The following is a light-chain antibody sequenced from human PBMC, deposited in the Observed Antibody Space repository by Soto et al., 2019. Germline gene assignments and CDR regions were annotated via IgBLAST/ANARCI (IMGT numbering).Light chain of an antibody. CDR1: QSVSSN. Sequence: EIVMTQSPATLSVSPGEDVTLSCRASQSVSSNLAWYQQKPGQAPRLLIYGASTRATGIPARFSGSGSGTEFTLTISRMEPEDFAVYCCQQYGSSPRTFGQGTKVDIK. CDR2: GAS. CDR3: QQYGSSPRT. V-gene: IGKV3-15*01. J-gene: IGKJ1*01.